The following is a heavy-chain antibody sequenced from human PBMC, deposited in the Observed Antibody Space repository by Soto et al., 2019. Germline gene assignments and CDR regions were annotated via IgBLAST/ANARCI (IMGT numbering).Heavy chain of an antibody. CDR2: IKSKTDGGTT. D-gene: IGHD2-8*02. CDR3: TRDTGYGMDG. V-gene: IGHV3-15*01. CDR1: GFTFSNAW. J-gene: IGHJ6*01. Sequence: GGSLRLSCAASGFTFSNAWMSWVRQAPGKGLEWVGRIKSKTDGGTTDYAAPVKGRFTISRDDSKNTLYLQMNSLKTEDTAVYSCTRDTGYGMDGCQRGSTVTICS.